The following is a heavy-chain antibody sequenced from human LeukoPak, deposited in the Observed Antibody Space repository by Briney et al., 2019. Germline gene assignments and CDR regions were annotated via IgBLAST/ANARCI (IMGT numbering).Heavy chain of an antibody. Sequence: GASVKVSCKASGYTFTNYDISWVRQAPGQGLEWMGWSSAYNGNTNYAQKVQGRVTMTTDRSTSSTYMELRSLRSDDTAVYYCARAQQLVHWFDPWGQGTLVTVSS. D-gene: IGHD6-13*01. CDR1: GYTFTNYD. CDR2: SSAYNGNT. J-gene: IGHJ5*02. CDR3: ARAQQLVHWFDP. V-gene: IGHV1-18*01.